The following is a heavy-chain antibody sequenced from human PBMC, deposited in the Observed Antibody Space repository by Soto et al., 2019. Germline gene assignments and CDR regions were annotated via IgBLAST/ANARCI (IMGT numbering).Heavy chain of an antibody. CDR3: ARGGSGYFPTPDY. CDR2: IYYSGGT. Sequence: PSETLSLTCTVSGGSISSYYWSWIRQPPGKGLEWIGYIYYSGGTNYNPSLKSRVTISVDTSKNQFSLKLSSVTAADTAVYYCARGGSGYFPTPDYWGQGTLVTVSS. D-gene: IGHD3-22*01. J-gene: IGHJ4*02. V-gene: IGHV4-59*01. CDR1: GGSISSYY.